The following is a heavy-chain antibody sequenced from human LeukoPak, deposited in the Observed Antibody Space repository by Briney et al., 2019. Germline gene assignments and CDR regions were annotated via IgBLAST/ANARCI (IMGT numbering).Heavy chain of an antibody. V-gene: IGHV4-4*02. J-gene: IGHJ4*02. D-gene: IGHD6-6*01. CDR3: ARVDSSSFKGYFDY. CDR2: IYHSGST. Sequence: SETLSLTCAVSGGSISSSNWWSWVRQPPGKGLEWIGEIYHSGSTNYNPSLKSRVTISVDKSKNQFSLKLSSVTAADTVVYYCARVDSSSFKGYFDYWGQGTLVTVSS. CDR1: GGSISSSNW.